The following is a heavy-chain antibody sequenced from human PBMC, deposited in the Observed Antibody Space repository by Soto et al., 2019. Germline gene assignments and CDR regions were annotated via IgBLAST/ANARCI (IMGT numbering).Heavy chain of an antibody. Sequence: ASVKVSCKASGFTSTSSAVQWVRQARGQRLEWIGWIVVGSGNTNYAQKFQERVTITRDMSTSTAYMELSSLRSEDTAVYYCAADSEGSSPLPFDYWGQGTLVTVSS. D-gene: IGHD6-13*01. V-gene: IGHV1-58*01. J-gene: IGHJ4*02. CDR2: IVVGSGNT. CDR3: AADSEGSSPLPFDY. CDR1: GFTSTSSA.